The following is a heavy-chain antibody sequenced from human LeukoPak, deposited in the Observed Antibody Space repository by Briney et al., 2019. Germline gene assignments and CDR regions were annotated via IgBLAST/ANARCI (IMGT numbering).Heavy chain of an antibody. CDR3: AKSRGTYYYYYGMDV. V-gene: IGHV3-30*18. CDR1: GFTFSSYG. J-gene: IGHJ6*02. Sequence: GRSLRLSCAASGFTFSSYGMHWVRQAPGKGLEWVAVISYDGSNKYYADSVKGRFTIPRDNSKNTLYLQMNSLRAEDTAVYYCAKSRGTYYYYYGMDVWGQGTTVTVSS. CDR2: ISYDGSNK. D-gene: IGHD3-16*01.